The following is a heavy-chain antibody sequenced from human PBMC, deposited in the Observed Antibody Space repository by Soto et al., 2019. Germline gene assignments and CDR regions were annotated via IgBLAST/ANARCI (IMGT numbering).Heavy chain of an antibody. V-gene: IGHV3-13*01. CDR3: ARVLDPLGFDI. Sequence: GGSLRLSCAASGFTFSSYDMHWVRQATGKGLEWVSAIGTAGDTYYPGSVKGRFTISRENAKNSLYLQMNSLRAEDTAVYYCARVLDPLGFDIWGQGTMVTVSS. D-gene: IGHD3-3*01. J-gene: IGHJ3*02. CDR1: GFTFSSYD. CDR2: IGTAGDT.